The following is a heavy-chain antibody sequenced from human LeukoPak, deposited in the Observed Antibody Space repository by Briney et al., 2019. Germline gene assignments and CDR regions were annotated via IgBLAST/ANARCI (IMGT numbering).Heavy chain of an antibody. CDR1: GFTFSSYS. D-gene: IGHD2-2*01. Sequence: PGGSLRLSCAASGFTFSSYSMNWVRQAPGKGLEWVSYISSSSSTIYYADSVKGRFTISRDNAKNSLYLQMNSLRAEDTAVYYCARDPRRAQYQLPMYNWFDPWGQGTLVTVSS. V-gene: IGHV3-48*04. CDR2: ISSSSSTI. CDR3: ARDPRRAQYQLPMYNWFDP. J-gene: IGHJ5*02.